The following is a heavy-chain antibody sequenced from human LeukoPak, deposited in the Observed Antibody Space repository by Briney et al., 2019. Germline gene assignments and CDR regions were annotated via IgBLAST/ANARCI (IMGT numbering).Heavy chain of an antibody. D-gene: IGHD3-3*01. CDR1: GYTFTSYG. CDR2: ISAYNGKT. V-gene: IGHV1-18*01. Sequence: ASVEVSCKASGYTFTSYGISWVRQAPGQGREWMGWISAYNGKTNYAQKLQGRVTMTTDTSTSTAYMELRSLRSDDTAVYYCARRRYYDFWSGYYAFDIWGQGTMVTVSS. J-gene: IGHJ3*02. CDR3: ARRRYYDFWSGYYAFDI.